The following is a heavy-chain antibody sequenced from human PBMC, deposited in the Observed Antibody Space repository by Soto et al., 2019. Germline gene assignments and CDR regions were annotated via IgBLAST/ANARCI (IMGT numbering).Heavy chain of an antibody. D-gene: IGHD3-10*01. CDR2: IYYSGST. CDR1: GGSISSYY. CDR3: ARGGTMVRGVIIDY. J-gene: IGHJ4*02. V-gene: IGHV4-59*01. Sequence: QVQLQESGPGLVKPSETLSLTCTVSGGSISSYYWSWIRQPPGKGLEWIGYIYYSGSTNYNPSLKSRVTISVDTSKNQCSLKLSSVTAADTAVYYCARGGTMVRGVIIDYWGQGTLVTVSS.